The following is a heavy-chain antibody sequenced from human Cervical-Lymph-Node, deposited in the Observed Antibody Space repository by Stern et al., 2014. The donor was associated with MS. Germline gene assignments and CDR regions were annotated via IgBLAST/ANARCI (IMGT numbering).Heavy chain of an antibody. CDR1: GGSFSGYY. CDR3: ARGRVVPGYFDY. D-gene: IGHD6-6*01. J-gene: IGHJ4*02. CDR2: INHSGST. V-gene: IGHV4-34*01. Sequence: QVQLQQWGAGLLKPSETLSLTCAVYGGSFSGYYWSWIRQPPGKGLEWIGEINHSGSTNYNPSLKSRVTISVDTSKNQFSLKLSSVTAADTAVYYCARGRVVPGYFDYWGQGTLVTVSS.